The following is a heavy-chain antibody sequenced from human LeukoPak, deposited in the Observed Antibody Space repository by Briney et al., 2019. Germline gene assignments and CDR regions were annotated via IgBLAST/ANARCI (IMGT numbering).Heavy chain of an antibody. CDR2: ISYDGSNK. J-gene: IGHJ4*02. Sequence: SCKVSGYTLTELSMHWVRQAPGKGLEWVAVISYDGSNKYYADSVKGRFTISRDNSKNTLYLQMNSLRAEDTAVYYCAREKGSQQLAFDYWGQGTLVTVSS. CDR3: AREKGSQQLAFDY. CDR1: GYTLTELS. V-gene: IGHV3-30-3*01. D-gene: IGHD6-13*01.